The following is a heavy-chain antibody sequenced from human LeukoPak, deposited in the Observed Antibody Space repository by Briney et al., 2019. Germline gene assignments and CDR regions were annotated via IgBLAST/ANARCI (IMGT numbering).Heavy chain of an antibody. V-gene: IGHV3-7*01. Sequence: GGSLRLSCAASGFTFSSYEMNWVRQAPGKGLEWVANIKQDGSEKYYVDSVKGRFTISRDNAKNSLYLQMNSLRAEDTAVYYCARGFSRFDYWGQGTLVTVSS. CDR1: GFTFSSYE. J-gene: IGHJ4*02. CDR3: ARGFSRFDY. CDR2: IKQDGSEK. D-gene: IGHD3-10*01.